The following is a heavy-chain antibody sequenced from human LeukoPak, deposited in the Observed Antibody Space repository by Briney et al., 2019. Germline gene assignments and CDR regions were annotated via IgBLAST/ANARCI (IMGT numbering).Heavy chain of an antibody. V-gene: IGHV4-61*02. Sequence: SQTLSLTCTVSGGSISSGSYYWSWIRQPAGKGLEWIGRIYTSGSTNYNPSLKSRVTISVDPSKNQFSLKLSSVTAADTAVYYCARDSPRDGYNYYESNWFDPWGQGTLVTVSS. J-gene: IGHJ5*02. CDR2: IYTSGST. CDR1: GGSISSGSYY. CDR3: ARDSPRDGYNYYESNWFDP. D-gene: IGHD5-24*01.